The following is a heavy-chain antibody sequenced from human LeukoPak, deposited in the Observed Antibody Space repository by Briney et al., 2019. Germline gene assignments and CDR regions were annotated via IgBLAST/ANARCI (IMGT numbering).Heavy chain of an antibody. CDR2: ITGNGGST. J-gene: IGHJ4*02. Sequence: PGGSLRLSCAASGFTFSNYAMSWVRQAPGKGLEWVSGITGNGGSTYYADSVKGRFTISRDNSKNTLYLQMNSLRAEDTAVYYCARPRDSAWNRWDYWGQGTLVTVSS. D-gene: IGHD1/OR15-1a*01. CDR3: ARPRDSAWNRWDY. CDR1: GFTFSNYA. V-gene: IGHV3-23*01.